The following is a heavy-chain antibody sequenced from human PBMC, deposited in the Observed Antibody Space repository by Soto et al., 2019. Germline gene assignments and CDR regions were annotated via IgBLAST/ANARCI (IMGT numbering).Heavy chain of an antibody. Sequence: QVQLVESGGGVVPPGGSVRLYCAADGFTFSRYGMHWVRQAPGQGLEWVAVMSYDGNNEYYADSVKGRFPVSRDTSRNTQDLQMNSRRLDDTSVYYCAKGLLSAGYGANGGGYYFYYWGQGTPVTVSS. CDR3: AKGLLSAGYGANGGGYYFYY. J-gene: IGHJ4*02. CDR2: MSYDGNNE. D-gene: IGHD2-8*01. CDR1: GFTFSRYG. V-gene: IGHV3-30*18.